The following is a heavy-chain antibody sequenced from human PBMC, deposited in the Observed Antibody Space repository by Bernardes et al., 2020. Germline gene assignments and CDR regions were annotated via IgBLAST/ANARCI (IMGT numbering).Heavy chain of an antibody. J-gene: IGHJ4*02. CDR3: AGLGAGAARGY. CDR1: GGSFSGYY. V-gene: IGHV4-34*01. CDR2: INHSGST. Sequence: SETLSLTCAVYGGSFSGYYWSWIRQPPGKGVEWIGEINHSGSTNYNPSLKSRVTISVDTSKNQFSLKLSSVTAADTALYYCAGLGAGAARGYWGQGTLVTVSS. D-gene: IGHD3-16*01.